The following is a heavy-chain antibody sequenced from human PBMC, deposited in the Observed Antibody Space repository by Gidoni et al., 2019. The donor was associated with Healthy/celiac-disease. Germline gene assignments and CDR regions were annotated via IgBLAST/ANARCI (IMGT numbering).Heavy chain of an antibody. CDR2: ISSSSSDI. CDR3: SRDVAYYDFWSGYYTPSYYYYGMDV. Sequence: EVQLVESGGGLVKHGGSLRLSCAASGFTFSSYSMNWVRKAQGKGLEWVSFISSSSSDIYYADSVKGRFTISRDNAKNSLYLQMNSLRAEDTAVYYCSRDVAYYDFWSGYYTPSYYYYGMDVWGQGTTVTVSS. D-gene: IGHD3-3*01. V-gene: IGHV3-21*01. J-gene: IGHJ6*02. CDR1: GFTFSSYS.